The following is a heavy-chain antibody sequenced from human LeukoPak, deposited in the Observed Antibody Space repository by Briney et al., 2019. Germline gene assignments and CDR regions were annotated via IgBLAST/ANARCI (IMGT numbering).Heavy chain of an antibody. CDR1: GFTFSSYG. Sequence: GGSLRLSCAASGFTFSSYGMHWVRQAPGKGLEWVAFIRYDGSNKYYADSVKGRFTISRDNSKNTLYLQMNSLRAEDTAVYYCAKDTLHYYDSSGYGVDYWGQGTLVTVSS. CDR2: IRYDGSNK. V-gene: IGHV3-30*02. D-gene: IGHD3-22*01. CDR3: AKDTLHYYDSSGYGVDY. J-gene: IGHJ4*02.